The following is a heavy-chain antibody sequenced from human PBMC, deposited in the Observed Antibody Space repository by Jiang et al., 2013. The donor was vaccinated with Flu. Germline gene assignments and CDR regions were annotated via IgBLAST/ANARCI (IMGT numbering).Heavy chain of an antibody. D-gene: IGHD4-17*01. V-gene: IGHV1-18*04. J-gene: IGHJ4*02. CDR2: IIVNSGKI. Sequence: VQLVESGPEVRKPGASVKVSCKASGYTFPHYGITWVRQAPGQGLEWMGWIIVNSGKIKYAEKLKGRVTMTTDTSTNTAYMELRRLTSDDTAVYYCARDNDYDYGFDFWGQGTQVTVSS. CDR1: GYTFPHYG. CDR3: ARDNDYDYGFDF.